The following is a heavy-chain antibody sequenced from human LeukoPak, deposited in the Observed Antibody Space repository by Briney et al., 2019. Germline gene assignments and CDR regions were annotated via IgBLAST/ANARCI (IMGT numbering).Heavy chain of an antibody. V-gene: IGHV3-23*01. CDR2: ISASGGST. J-gene: IGHJ4*02. CDR3: AKDIQSDDFWSGSTFDY. D-gene: IGHD3-3*01. Sequence: PGGSLRLSCAASGFTFSSYAMSWVRQAPGEGLEWVSTISASGGSTYYADSVKGRFTISRDNSKNTLFLQMNSLRAEDTAIYYCAKDIQSDDFWSGSTFDYWGQGTLVTVSS. CDR1: GFTFSSYA.